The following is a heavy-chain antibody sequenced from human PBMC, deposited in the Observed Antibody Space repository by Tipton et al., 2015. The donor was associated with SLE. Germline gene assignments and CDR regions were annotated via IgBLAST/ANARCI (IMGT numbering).Heavy chain of an antibody. CDR2: IKSKTAGGTT. Sequence: SLRLSCAASGFTFSNAWMSWVRQAPGKGLEWVGRIKSKTAGGTTDYAAPVKGRFTISRDDSKNTLYLQMTSLKTEDTAVYYCTPRSVVVPTWGQGTLVTVSS. CDR3: TPRSVVVPT. CDR1: GFTFSNAW. J-gene: IGHJ5*02. D-gene: IGHD2-2*01. V-gene: IGHV3-15*01.